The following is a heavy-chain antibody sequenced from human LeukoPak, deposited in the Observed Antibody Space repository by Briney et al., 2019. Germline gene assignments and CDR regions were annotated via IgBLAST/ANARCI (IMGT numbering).Heavy chain of an antibody. CDR3: ARGGVNYKIAGP. J-gene: IGHJ5*02. CDR2: IYYSGST. Sequence: SETLSLTCTVSGGSITSYYWTWIRQPPGKGLEWIGYIYYSGSTSYNPSLKSRVTISVDTSKNQFSLKLSSVTTADTAVYYCARGGVNYKIAGPWGQGALVTVSS. CDR1: GGSITSYY. V-gene: IGHV4-59*01. D-gene: IGHD3-10*01.